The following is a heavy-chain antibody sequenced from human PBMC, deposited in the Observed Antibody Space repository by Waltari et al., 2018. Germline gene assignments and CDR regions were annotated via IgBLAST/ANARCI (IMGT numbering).Heavy chain of an antibody. V-gene: IGHV3-23*01. CDR1: GFTFSSYA. J-gene: IGHJ6*02. Sequence: EVQLLESGGGLVQPGGSLRLSCAASGFTFSSYAMSWVRQATGQGLGWVAAISGRGGSTYYADSVKGRFTISRDNSKNTLYLQMNSLRAEDTAVYYCAKGIAAAGTVYYYYGMDVWGQGTTVTVSS. D-gene: IGHD6-13*01. CDR2: ISGRGGST. CDR3: AKGIAAAGTVYYYYGMDV.